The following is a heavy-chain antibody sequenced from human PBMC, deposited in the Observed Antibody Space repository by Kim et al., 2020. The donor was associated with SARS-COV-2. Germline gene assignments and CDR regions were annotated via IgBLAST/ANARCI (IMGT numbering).Heavy chain of an antibody. D-gene: IGHD3-3*01. J-gene: IGHJ4*02. Sequence: KGRFTISRDKSKNTLYLQMNSLKTEDTAVYYCTTDPYYDFWSGQQGLDYWGQGTLVTVSS. CDR3: TTDPYYDFWSGQQGLDY. V-gene: IGHV3-15*01.